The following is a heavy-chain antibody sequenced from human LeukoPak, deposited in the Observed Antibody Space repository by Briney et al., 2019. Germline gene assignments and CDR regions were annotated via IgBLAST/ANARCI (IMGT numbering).Heavy chain of an antibody. V-gene: IGHV3-9*01. CDR1: GFTFDDYA. CDR2: ISWNSGSI. J-gene: IGHJ3*02. D-gene: IGHD3-10*01. Sequence: GRSLRLSCAASGFTFDDYAMHWVRHAPGKGLEWVSGISWNSGSIGYADSVKGRFTISRDNAKNTLYLQMNSLRAEDAAVYYCVRWGYYDAFDIWGQGTMVTVSS. CDR3: VRWGYYDAFDI.